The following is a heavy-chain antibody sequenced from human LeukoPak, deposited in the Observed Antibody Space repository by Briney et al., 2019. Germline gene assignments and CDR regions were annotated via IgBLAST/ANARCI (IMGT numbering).Heavy chain of an antibody. D-gene: IGHD3-22*01. CDR3: ARGDTMIVEEYFQH. Sequence: ASVKVSFKASGYTFTSYGISWVRQAPGQGVEGMGWISAYNGNTNYAQKLQGRVTMTTDTSTSTAYIELRSLRSDDTAVYYCARGDTMIVEEYFQHWGQGTLVTVSS. V-gene: IGHV1-18*01. J-gene: IGHJ1*01. CDR2: ISAYNGNT. CDR1: GYTFTSYG.